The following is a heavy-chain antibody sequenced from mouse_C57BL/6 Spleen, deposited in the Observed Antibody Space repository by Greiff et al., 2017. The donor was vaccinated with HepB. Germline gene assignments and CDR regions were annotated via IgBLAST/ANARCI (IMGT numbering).Heavy chain of an antibody. CDR2: SRNKANDYTT. J-gene: IGHJ1*03. D-gene: IGHD1-1*01. CDR3: ARNYYGNSHWYFDV. Sequence: EVNVVESGGGLVQSGRSLRLSCATSGFTFSDFYMEWVRQAPGKGLEWIAASRNKANDYTTEYSASVKGRFIVSRDTSQSILYLQMNALRAEDTAIYYCARNYYGNSHWYFDVWGTGTTVTVSS. CDR1: GFTFSDFY. V-gene: IGHV7-1*01.